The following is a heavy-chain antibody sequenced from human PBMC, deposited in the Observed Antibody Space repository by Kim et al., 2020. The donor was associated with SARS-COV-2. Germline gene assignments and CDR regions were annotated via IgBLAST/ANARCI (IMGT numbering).Heavy chain of an antibody. CDR3: SRRGDIVVVPAAYDAFDI. CDR2: IDPSDSYT. CDR1: GYSFTSYW. V-gene: IGHV5-10-1*01. D-gene: IGHD2-2*01. J-gene: IGHJ3*02. Sequence: GESLKISCKGSGYSFTSYWISWVRQMPGKGLEWMGRIDPSDSYTNSSPSFQGHVTISPDKSISTAYLQWSSLKASDTGMYYCSRRGDIVVVPAAYDAFDIWGQGTIGTVSS.